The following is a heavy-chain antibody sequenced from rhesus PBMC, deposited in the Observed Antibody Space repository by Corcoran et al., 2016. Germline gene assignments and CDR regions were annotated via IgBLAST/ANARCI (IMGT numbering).Heavy chain of an antibody. J-gene: IGHJ4*01. Sequence: QVQLQESGPGLVKPSETLSLTCAVSGYSISSNYWNWIRQPQWKGLEWIGSIYGSAGSHYLHPSLMSRVTLSVDTSKNQFSLKLSSVTAADTAVYYCGGLPRLWGQGVLVTVSS. D-gene: IGHD2-33*01. V-gene: IGHV4S14*01. CDR2: IYGSAGSH. CDR3: GGLPRL. CDR1: GYSISSNY.